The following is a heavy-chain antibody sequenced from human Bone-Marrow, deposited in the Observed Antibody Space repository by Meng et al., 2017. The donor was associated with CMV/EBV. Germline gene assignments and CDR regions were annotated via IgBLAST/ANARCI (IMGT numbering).Heavy chain of an antibody. D-gene: IGHD2-2*01. Sequence: ASVKVSCKHSGYTFPGYYMHWVRQTPGQGLEWMGWINPNSGGLNYGQKFQGTVTMTRDASISTAYTEISRFRSDDTAVYYCAGGADIVVVRRFYNYYGMDVWGQGTTVTVSS. CDR2: INPNSGGL. CDR3: AGGADIVVVRRFYNYYGMDV. CDR1: GYTFPGYY. V-gene: IGHV1-2*02. J-gene: IGHJ6*02.